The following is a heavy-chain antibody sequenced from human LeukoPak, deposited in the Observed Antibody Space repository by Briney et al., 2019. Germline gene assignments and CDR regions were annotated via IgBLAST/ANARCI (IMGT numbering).Heavy chain of an antibody. CDR2: ISAYNGNT. CDR1: GYTFTSYG. D-gene: IGHD3-22*01. Sequence: ASVKVSCKASGYTFTSYGISWVRQAPGQGLEWMGWISAYNGNTNYAQKLQGRVTMTTDTFTSTAYMELRSLRSDGSAVYYCARDDSSGYHDYWGQGTLVTVSS. V-gene: IGHV1-18*01. CDR3: ARDDSSGYHDY. J-gene: IGHJ4*02.